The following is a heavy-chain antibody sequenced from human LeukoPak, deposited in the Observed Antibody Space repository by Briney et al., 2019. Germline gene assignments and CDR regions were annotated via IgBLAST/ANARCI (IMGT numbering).Heavy chain of an antibody. V-gene: IGHV3-7*01. CDR2: IKQDGSEK. CDR1: GFTFSSHW. J-gene: IGHJ5*02. D-gene: IGHD6-19*01. CDR3: ARDASSSGTGWEA. Sequence: PGGSLRLSCATSGFTFSSHWMSWVRQAPGKGLEWVANIKQDGSEKYYVDSVKGRFTISRDNSQNSLYLQMDSLRVEDTAVYYCARDASSSGTGWEAWGQGILVTVSS.